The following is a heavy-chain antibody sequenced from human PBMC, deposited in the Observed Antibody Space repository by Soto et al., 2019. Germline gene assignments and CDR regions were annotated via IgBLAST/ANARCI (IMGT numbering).Heavy chain of an antibody. V-gene: IGHV1-8*01. CDR1: GYTFTSYD. CDR3: ASRTQLWSNDAFDI. D-gene: IGHD5-18*01. J-gene: IGHJ3*02. Sequence: QVQLVQSGAEVKKPGASVKVSCKASGYTFTSYDINWVRQATGQGLEWMGWMNPNSGNTGYAQKFQGRVTMTRNTSISTAYRELSSLRSEDTAVYYCASRTQLWSNDAFDIWGQGTMVTVSS. CDR2: MNPNSGNT.